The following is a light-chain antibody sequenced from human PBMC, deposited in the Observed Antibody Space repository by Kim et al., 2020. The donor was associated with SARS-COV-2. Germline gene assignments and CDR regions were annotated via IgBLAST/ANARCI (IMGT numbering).Light chain of an antibody. CDR3: SAYAGYNNLV. Sequence: GHQVNIPCTETGSAVGGYKNVSWYHKHPGKAPKRLIYEINKRPSGVPHRFSGSKSGYTASLTVSGLQAEDEADYYCSAYAGYNNLVFGGGTKLTVL. CDR2: EIN. V-gene: IGLV2-8*01. CDR1: GSAVGGYKN. J-gene: IGLJ3*02.